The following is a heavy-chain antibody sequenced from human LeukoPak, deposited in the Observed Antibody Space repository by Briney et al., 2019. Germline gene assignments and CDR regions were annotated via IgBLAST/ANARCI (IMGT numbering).Heavy chain of an antibody. CDR2: ISAYNGNT. V-gene: IGHV1-18*01. CDR3: ARERYAGYSGSYTSSADYYYGMDV. Sequence: GASVKVSCKASGYTFTSYGISWVRQAPGQGLEWMGWISAYNGNTNYAQKLQGRVTMTTDISTSTAYMELRSLRSDDTAVYYCARERYAGYSGSYTSSADYYYGMDVWGQGTTATVSS. D-gene: IGHD1-26*01. CDR1: GYTFTSYG. J-gene: IGHJ6*02.